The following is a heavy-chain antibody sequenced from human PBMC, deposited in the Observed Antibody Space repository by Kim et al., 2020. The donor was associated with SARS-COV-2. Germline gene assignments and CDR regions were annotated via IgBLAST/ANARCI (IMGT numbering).Heavy chain of an antibody. V-gene: IGHV4-34*01. CDR3: ARRAVAGSPGGMDV. Sequence: SPSLKSRVTIAVDTSKNQFSLKLSSVTAADTAVYYCARRAVAGSPGGMDVWGQGTTVTVSS. D-gene: IGHD6-19*01. J-gene: IGHJ6*02.